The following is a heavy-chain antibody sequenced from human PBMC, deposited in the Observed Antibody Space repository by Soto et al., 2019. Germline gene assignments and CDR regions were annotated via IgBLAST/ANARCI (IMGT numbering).Heavy chain of an antibody. V-gene: IGHV4-61*01. Sequence: PSETLSLTCTVSGGSVSSGSYYWSWIRQPPGKGLEGIGYIFDSGSTNYNPSLKSRVTISVDTSKKQFSLRLTSVTAADTAVYYCARGNYYDSSGYYPPYFQHWGQVTLVTVSS. CDR2: IFDSGST. J-gene: IGHJ1*01. CDR3: ARGNYYDSSGYYPPYFQH. D-gene: IGHD3-22*01. CDR1: GGSVSSGSYY.